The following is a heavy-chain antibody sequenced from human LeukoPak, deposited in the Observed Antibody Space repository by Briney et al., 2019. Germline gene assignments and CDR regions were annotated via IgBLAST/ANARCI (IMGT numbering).Heavy chain of an antibody. CDR1: GGSLSSGGYF. CDR3: ARQLTVYYYYYMDV. Sequence: SETLSLACAVSGGSLSSGGYFWGWIRQYPGKGLEWIGYIYTSGSTNYNPSLKSRVTISVDTSKNQFSLKLSSVTAADTAVYYCARQLTVYYYYYMDVWGKGTTVTVSS. D-gene: IGHD4-17*01. V-gene: IGHV4-61*08. J-gene: IGHJ6*03. CDR2: IYTSGST.